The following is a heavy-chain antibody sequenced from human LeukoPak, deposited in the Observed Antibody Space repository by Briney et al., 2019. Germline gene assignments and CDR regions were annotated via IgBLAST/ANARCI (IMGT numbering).Heavy chain of an antibody. CDR1: GYTFTSYG. V-gene: IGHV1-18*01. J-gene: IGHJ3*02. Sequence: ASVKVSCKASGYTFTSYGISWVRQAPGQGLEWMGWISAYNGNTNYAQKLQGRVTMTTDTSTSTAYMELRSLRSDDTAVYYCAREGYYDSSGYYHDAFDIWGQGTMVTVSS. D-gene: IGHD3-22*01. CDR2: ISAYNGNT. CDR3: AREGYYDSSGYYHDAFDI.